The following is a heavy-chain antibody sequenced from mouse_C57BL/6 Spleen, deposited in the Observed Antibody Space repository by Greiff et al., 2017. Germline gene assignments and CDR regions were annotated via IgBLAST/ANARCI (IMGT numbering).Heavy chain of an antibody. Sequence: QVQLQQPGAELVRPGSSVKLSCKASGYTFTSYWMHWVKQRPIQGLEWIGNIDPSDSETHYNQKFKDKATLTVDKSSSTAYMQLSSLTSEDSAVYYCARGVYYGDYDGYFDYWGQGTTLSAAS. CDR2: IDPSDSET. V-gene: IGHV1-52*01. J-gene: IGHJ2*01. D-gene: IGHD2-13*01. CDR3: ARGVYYGDYDGYFDY. CDR1: GYTFTSYW.